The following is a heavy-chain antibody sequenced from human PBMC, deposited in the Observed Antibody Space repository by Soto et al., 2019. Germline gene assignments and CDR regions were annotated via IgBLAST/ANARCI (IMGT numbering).Heavy chain of an antibody. CDR2: IKVDASTV. CDR1: GFTFSSYW. J-gene: IGHJ4*02. CDR3: ARGASGRLYFDY. Sequence: EVQLVESGGGLVQPGGSLRLSCAASGFTFSSYWMHWVRQAPGKGLVWISRIKVDASTVNYAASVKGRFTISRDNAKNTVYLQMNRLSAEDTALYYCARGASGRLYFDYWGQGTFVTVSS. D-gene: IGHD3-10*01. V-gene: IGHV3-74*01.